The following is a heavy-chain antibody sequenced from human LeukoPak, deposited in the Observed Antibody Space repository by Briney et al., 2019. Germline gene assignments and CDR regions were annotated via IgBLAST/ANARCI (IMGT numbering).Heavy chain of an antibody. D-gene: IGHD3-22*01. J-gene: IGHJ4*02. V-gene: IGHV3-49*05. Sequence: KTGGSLRLSCTASGFTFGDYAMSWFRQAPGKGLEWVGFIRSKAYGGTTEYAASVKGRFTISRDDSKSIAYLQMNSLKTEDTAVYYCTRHYYDSSGYYDYWGQGTLVTVSS. CDR2: IRSKAYGGTT. CDR3: TRHYYDSSGYYDY. CDR1: GFTFGDYA.